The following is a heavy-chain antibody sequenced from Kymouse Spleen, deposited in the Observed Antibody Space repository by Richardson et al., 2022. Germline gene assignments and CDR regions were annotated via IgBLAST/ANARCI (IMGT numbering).Heavy chain of an antibody. V-gene: IGHV3-30*18. Sequence: QVQLVESGGGVVQPGRSLRLSCAASGFTFSSYGMHWVRQAPGKGLEWVAVISYDGSNKYYADSVKGRFTISRDNSKNTLYLQMNSLRAEDTAVYYCAKGLVVYYYYGMDVWGQGTTVTVSS. D-gene: IGHD6-6*01. CDR1: GFTFSSYG. CDR3: AKGLVVYYYYGMDV. CDR2: ISYDGSNK. J-gene: IGHJ6*02.